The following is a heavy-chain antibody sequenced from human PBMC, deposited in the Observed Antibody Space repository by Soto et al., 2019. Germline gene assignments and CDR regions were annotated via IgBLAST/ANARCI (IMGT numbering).Heavy chain of an antibody. Sequence: PGGSLRLSCAASGFTVSSNYMSWVRPDPGKGLEWISYISSSGSSIYYADSVKGRFTISRDNAKNSLYLQMNSLRAEDTAVYYCAREYSSSSGKKTFDYWGQGTLVTVSS. CDR1: GFTVSSNY. D-gene: IGHD6-6*01. CDR3: AREYSSSSGKKTFDY. J-gene: IGHJ4*02. CDR2: ISSSGSSI. V-gene: IGHV3-11*04.